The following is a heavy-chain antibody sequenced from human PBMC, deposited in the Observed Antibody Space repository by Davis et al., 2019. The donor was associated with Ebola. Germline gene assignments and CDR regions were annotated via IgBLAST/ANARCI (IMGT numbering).Heavy chain of an antibody. CDR1: GGSISSSY. J-gene: IGHJ5*02. D-gene: IGHD3-3*01. CDR3: ARREDSWSGWFDP. Sequence: PSETLSLTCSVSGGSISSSYWSWIRQSPEKGLEFIGYIYYTGNTNYNPSLKSRASLSISKSNNQVSLSLTSVTAADTAVYFCARREDSWSGWFDPWGQGIQVTFSS. CDR2: IYYTGNT. V-gene: IGHV4-59*08.